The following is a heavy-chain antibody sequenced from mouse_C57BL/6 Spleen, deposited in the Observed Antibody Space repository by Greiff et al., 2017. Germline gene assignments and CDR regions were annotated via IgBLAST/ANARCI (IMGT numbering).Heavy chain of an antibody. D-gene: IGHD1-1*01. CDR1: GYSITSGYY. V-gene: IGHV3-6*01. CDR2: ISYDGSN. CDR3: ARAPYYYGSYWYFDV. J-gene: IGHJ1*03. Sequence: EVQLQESGPGLVKPSQSLSLTCSVTGYSITSGYYWNWLRQFPGNKLEWMGYISYDGSNNYNPSLKNRISITRDTSKNQFFLKLNSVTTEDTATYYCARAPYYYGSYWYFDVWGTGTTVTVSS.